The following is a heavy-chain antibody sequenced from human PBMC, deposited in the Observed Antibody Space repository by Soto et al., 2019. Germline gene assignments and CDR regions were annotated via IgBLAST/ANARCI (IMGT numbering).Heavy chain of an antibody. Sequence: GGSLRLSCAASGFTFSSYGMHWVRQAPGKGLEWVAVIWYDGSNKYYADSVKGRFTISRDNSKNTLYLQMNSLRAEDTAVYYCARSVIGYCSGGSCHDAFDIWGQGTMVTVSS. CDR1: GFTFSSYG. CDR2: IWYDGSNK. V-gene: IGHV3-33*01. J-gene: IGHJ3*02. D-gene: IGHD2-15*01. CDR3: ARSVIGYCSGGSCHDAFDI.